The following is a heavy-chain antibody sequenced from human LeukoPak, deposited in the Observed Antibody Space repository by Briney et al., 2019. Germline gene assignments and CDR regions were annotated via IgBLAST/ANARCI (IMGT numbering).Heavy chain of an antibody. CDR3: ARVPTYSGSYDAYFDY. Sequence: ASVKVSCKASGYTFTSYGISWVRQAPGQGLEWMGWISAYNGNTNYAQKLQGRVTMTTDTSTSTAYMELRSLRSDDSAVYYCARVPTYSGSYDAYFDYWGQGTLVTVSS. J-gene: IGHJ4*02. CDR1: GYTFTSYG. V-gene: IGHV1-18*01. CDR2: ISAYNGNT. D-gene: IGHD1-26*01.